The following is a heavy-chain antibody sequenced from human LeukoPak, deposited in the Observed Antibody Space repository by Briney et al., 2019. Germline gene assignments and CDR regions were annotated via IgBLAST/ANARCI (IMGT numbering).Heavy chain of an antibody. Sequence: GGSLRLSCAASGFTFSSYAMSWVRQSPGKGLEWVSGVSGSGASTYYADSVKGRCTISRDNSRNTLYLQMNSLRADDTAVYYCARGPRASGGTGSYYYGMDVWGQGTTVTVSS. V-gene: IGHV3-23*01. J-gene: IGHJ6*02. CDR2: VSGSGAST. CDR1: GFTFSSYA. D-gene: IGHD3-9*01. CDR3: ARGPRASGGTGSYYYGMDV.